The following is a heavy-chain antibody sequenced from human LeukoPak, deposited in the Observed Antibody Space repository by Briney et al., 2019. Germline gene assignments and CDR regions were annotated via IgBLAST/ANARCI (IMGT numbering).Heavy chain of an antibody. CDR1: GASVSISTYF. V-gene: IGHV4-39*06. J-gene: IGHJ5*01. CDR2: VSHSGAT. CDR3: ASRIVVSPTAIETWFDS. Sequence: PSETLSLTCAVSGASVSISTYFWGCVRQPPGEGPEWLASVSHSGATYYNPSLKSRVTISLDTSKNQITLTVTSVTVAATALYFCASRIVVSPTAIETWFDSWGQGTLVTVS. D-gene: IGHD2-2*01.